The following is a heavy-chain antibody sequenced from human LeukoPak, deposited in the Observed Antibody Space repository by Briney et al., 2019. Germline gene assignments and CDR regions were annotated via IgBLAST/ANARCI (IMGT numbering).Heavy chain of an antibody. J-gene: IGHJ5*02. V-gene: IGHV3-30*03. CDR2: ISYDGSNK. D-gene: IGHD1-26*01. CDR3: ARHSGSYYEALFDP. CDR1: GFTFSSYG. Sequence: PGGSLRLSCAASGFTFSSYGTHWVRQAPGKGLEWVAVISYDGSNKYYADSVKGRFTISRDNSKNTLYLQMNSLRAEDTAVYYCARHSGSYYEALFDPWGQGTLVTVSS.